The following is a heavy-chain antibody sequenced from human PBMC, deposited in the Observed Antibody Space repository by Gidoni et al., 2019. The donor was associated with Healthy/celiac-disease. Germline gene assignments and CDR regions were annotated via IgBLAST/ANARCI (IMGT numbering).Heavy chain of an antibody. D-gene: IGHD6-19*01. CDR3: TTDGYSSGWSYFDY. J-gene: IGHJ4*02. Sequence: EVQLVESGGGLVKPGGSLRLSCAASGFTFSNAGMSWVRQAPGKGLEWFGRIKSKTDGGTTDYAAPVKGRFTISRDDSKNTLYLQMNSLKTEDTAVYYCTTDGYSSGWSYFDYWGQGTLVTVSS. CDR2: IKSKTDGGTT. V-gene: IGHV3-15*01. CDR1: GFTFSNAG.